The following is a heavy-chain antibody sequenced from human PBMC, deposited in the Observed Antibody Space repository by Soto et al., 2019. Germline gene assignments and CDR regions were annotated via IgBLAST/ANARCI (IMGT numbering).Heavy chain of an antibody. V-gene: IGHV4-39*01. CDR1: GGSISSSSYY. CDR2: IYYSGST. J-gene: IGHJ4*02. CDR3: ARLVGATWNFDY. Sequence: SETLSLTCTVSGGSISSSSYYWGWIRQPPGKGLEWIGSIYYSGSTYYNPSLKSRVTISVDTSKNQFSLKLSSVTAADTAVYYCARLVGATWNFDYWGQGTLVTVSS. D-gene: IGHD1-26*01.